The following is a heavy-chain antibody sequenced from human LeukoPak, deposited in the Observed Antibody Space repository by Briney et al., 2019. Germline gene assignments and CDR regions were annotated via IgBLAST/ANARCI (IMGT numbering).Heavy chain of an antibody. Sequence: GGSLRLSCAASGFTISHYWMSWVRQAPGEGLEWVANINQDGSVEHYVDSVKGRFTISRDNAKNSLYLQMNTLRAEDTAVYYCARDYYYGMDVWGQGTTITVSS. V-gene: IGHV3-7*01. CDR2: INQDGSVE. CDR1: GFTISHYW. CDR3: ARDYYYGMDV. J-gene: IGHJ6*02.